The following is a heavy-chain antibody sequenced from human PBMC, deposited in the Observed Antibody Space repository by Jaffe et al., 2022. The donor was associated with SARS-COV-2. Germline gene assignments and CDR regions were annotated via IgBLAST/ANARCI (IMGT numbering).Heavy chain of an antibody. J-gene: IGHJ6*02. CDR1: GFTFSSYA. CDR2: ISGSGGST. V-gene: IGHV3-23*01. D-gene: IGHD2-2*01. Sequence: EVQLLESGGGLVQPGGSLRLSCAASGFTFSSYAMSWVRQAPGKGLEWVSAISGSGGSTYYADSVKGRFTISRDNSKNTLYLQMNSLRAEDTAVYYCAKSPKNSIYCSSTSCPHDYYYYGMDVWGQGTTVTVSS. CDR3: AKSPKNSIYCSSTSCPHDYYYYGMDV.